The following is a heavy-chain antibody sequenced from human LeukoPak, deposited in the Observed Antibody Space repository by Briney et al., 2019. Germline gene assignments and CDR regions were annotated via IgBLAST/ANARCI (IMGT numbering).Heavy chain of an antibody. CDR1: GFTFNNYW. Sequence: GGSLRLSCAASGFTFNNYWIHWVRQAPGKGLVWVSRINTDGRTTTYADSVKGRFTISRDNAKNTVHLQMNSLRAEDTAVYYCARDSNYYYYYGMDVWGQGTTVTVSS. CDR2: INTDGRTT. CDR3: ARDSNYYYYYGMDV. V-gene: IGHV3-74*01. J-gene: IGHJ6*02.